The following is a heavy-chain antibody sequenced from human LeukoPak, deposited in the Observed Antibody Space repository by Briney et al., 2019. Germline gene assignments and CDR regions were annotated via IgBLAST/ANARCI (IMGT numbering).Heavy chain of an antibody. CDR2: ISAYNGNT. Sequence: ASVKVSCKASGYTFTRYVISWVRQPPGQGLEWMRWISAYNGNTHYAQKLQGRVTMTTDTSTSTAYMELRSVRSDDTALYFCARAHRTIVVVTAMGDDVVDWGQGTLVTVSS. D-gene: IGHD2-21*02. CDR3: ARAHRTIVVVTAMGDDVVD. V-gene: IGHV1-18*01. CDR1: GYTFTRYV. J-gene: IGHJ4*02.